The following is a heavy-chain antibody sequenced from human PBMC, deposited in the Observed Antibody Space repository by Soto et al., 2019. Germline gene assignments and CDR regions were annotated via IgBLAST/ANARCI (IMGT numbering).Heavy chain of an antibody. CDR3: ARGVVVVATTPREDAFDI. D-gene: IGHD2-15*01. Sequence: QVQLVQSGAEVKKPGSSVKVSCKASGDTFSTYAITGVRQAPGQGLEWMGGIIPLFGTTNYAPKLQGRVTITADESTSTVYMELSSLRSGDTAIYYCARGVVVVATTPREDAFDIWGQGTMVTVSS. V-gene: IGHV1-69*12. CDR2: IIPLFGTT. J-gene: IGHJ3*02. CDR1: GDTFSTYA.